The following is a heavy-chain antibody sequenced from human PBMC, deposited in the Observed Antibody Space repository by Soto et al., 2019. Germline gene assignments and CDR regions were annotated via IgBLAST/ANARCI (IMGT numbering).Heavy chain of an antibody. D-gene: IGHD2-15*01. CDR3: ARDKVRVVAATGRYYYYGMDG. J-gene: IGHJ6*02. Sequence: LRLSCAASGFTFSSYSMNWVRPAPGKGLEWVSYISSSSSTIYYADSVKGRFTISRDNAKNTLYLQMNSLRAEDTAVYYCARDKVRVVAATGRYYYYGMDGWGQGTTVTVAS. CDR2: ISSSSSTI. V-gene: IGHV3-48*01. CDR1: GFTFSSYS.